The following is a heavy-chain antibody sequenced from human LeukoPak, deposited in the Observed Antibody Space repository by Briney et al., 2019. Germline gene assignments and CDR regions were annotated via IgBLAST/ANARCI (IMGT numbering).Heavy chain of an antibody. CDR3: AKALLTTVVRSLHSFDY. V-gene: IGHV3-30*04. J-gene: IGHJ4*02. CDR2: ISNDERNK. D-gene: IGHD4-23*01. CDR1: GFTFTNFA. Sequence: PGGSLRLSCAASGFTFTNFAMHWVRQAPGKGLEWVAVISNDERNKYYADSVKGRFTTSRDNSKNTLYLQMNSLRAEDTAVYYCAKALLTTVVRSLHSFDYWGQGTLVTVSS.